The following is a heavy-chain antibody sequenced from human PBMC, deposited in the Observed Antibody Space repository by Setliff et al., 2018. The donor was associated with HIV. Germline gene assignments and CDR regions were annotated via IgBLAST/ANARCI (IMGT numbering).Heavy chain of an antibody. V-gene: IGHV5-51*01. J-gene: IGHJ4*02. CDR3: ARQKAGIGYGVQYYIDF. Sequence: GESLKISCQGSGYRFSNYWIGWVRQMPGKGLQWMGIIYPADSDIRYGPSFQGQVTISADKSINTAYLQWSSLRASDTTMYYCARQKAGIGYGVQYYIDFWGQGTLVTVSS. CDR1: GYRFSNYW. D-gene: IGHD6-13*01. CDR2: IYPADSDI.